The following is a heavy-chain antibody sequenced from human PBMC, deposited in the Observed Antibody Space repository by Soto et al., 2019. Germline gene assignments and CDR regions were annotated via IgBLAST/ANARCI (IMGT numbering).Heavy chain of an antibody. V-gene: IGHV3-33*01. CDR3: ARDRRVDGDYEVFDY. J-gene: IGHJ4*02. CDR2: IWYDGSKK. Sequence: QVQLVESGGGVVQPGRSLRLSCAASGFTFSSYGMHWVRQAPGKGLEWVAVIWYDGSKKYYVDSVKGRFTISRDNSKSTLYRQMHSLRAEDTGMYYCARDRRVDGDYEVFDYWGQGTLVTVSS. D-gene: IGHD4-17*01. CDR1: GFTFSSYG.